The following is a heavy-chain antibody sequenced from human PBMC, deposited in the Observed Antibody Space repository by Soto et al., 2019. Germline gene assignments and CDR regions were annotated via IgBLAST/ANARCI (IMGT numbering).Heavy chain of an antibody. CDR1: GFTFSDSW. V-gene: IGHV3-7*01. CDR2: IKQDGSLR. J-gene: IGHJ6*02. D-gene: IGHD2-21*01. CDR3: ARDSRRVNRNSVTYYYYYAMDV. Sequence: GGSLRLSCAASGFTFSDSWMAWVRQAPGKGLEWVANIKQDGSLRYYVDSVKGRFTISRDNARNTLYLQMSSLRAEDTAMYYCARDSRRVNRNSVTYYYYYAMDVWGQGTTVTVSS.